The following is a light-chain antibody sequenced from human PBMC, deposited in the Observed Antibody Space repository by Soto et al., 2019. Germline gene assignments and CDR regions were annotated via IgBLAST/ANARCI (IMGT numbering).Light chain of an antibody. CDR1: SSDIGGYNY. CDR2: EVT. J-gene: IGLJ2*01. V-gene: IGLV2-14*01. CDR3: SSYSSTSALGV. Sequence: QSALTQPASVSGSPGQSITISCTGSSSDIGGYNYVSWYQQHPGKAPKLIISEVTNRPSGISNRFSGSKSGNTASLTISGLQAEDEADYYCSSYSSTSALGVFGGGTKVTVL.